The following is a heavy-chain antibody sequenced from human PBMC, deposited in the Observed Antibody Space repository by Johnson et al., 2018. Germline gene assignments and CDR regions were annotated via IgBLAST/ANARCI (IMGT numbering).Heavy chain of an antibody. CDR2: ISYDGSNK. CDR1: GFTFSSYG. V-gene: IGHV3-30*03. Sequence: QVQLVESGGGVVQPGRSLRLSCAASGFTFSSYGMHWVRQAPGKGLEWVAVISYDGSNKYYADSVKARFTISRNNSKNTLYLQMNSLRAEDTAVYYCAATPGDLACDIWGQGTMVTVSS. J-gene: IGHJ3*02. D-gene: IGHD3-10*01. CDR3: AATPGDLACDI.